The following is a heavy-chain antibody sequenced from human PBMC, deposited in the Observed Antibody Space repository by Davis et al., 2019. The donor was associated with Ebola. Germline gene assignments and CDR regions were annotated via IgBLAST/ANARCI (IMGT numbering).Heavy chain of an antibody. CDR2: ISGSGGSP. J-gene: IGHJ5*02. CDR3: ARVRLSGITSWFDP. D-gene: IGHD1-26*01. V-gene: IGHV3-23*01. Sequence: GGSLRLSCAASGFTFSSYAMSWVRQAPGKGLEWVSAISGSGGSPYYADSVKGRFTISRDNSKNTLYLQMNSLRAEDTAVYYCARVRLSGITSWFDPWGQGTLVTVSS. CDR1: GFTFSSYA.